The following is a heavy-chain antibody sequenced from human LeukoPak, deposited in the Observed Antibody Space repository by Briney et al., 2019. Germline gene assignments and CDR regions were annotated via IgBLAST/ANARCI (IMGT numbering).Heavy chain of an antibody. D-gene: IGHD3-22*01. CDR1: GGSISSYY. CDR2: IYYSGST. J-gene: IGHJ5*02. Sequence: SETLSLTCTVSGGSISSYYWSWIRQPPGKGLEWIGYIYYSGSTYYNPSLKSRVTISVDTSKNQFSLKLSSVTAADTAVYYCARTFTYYYDLFDPWGQGTLVTVSS. CDR3: ARTFTYYYDLFDP. V-gene: IGHV4-59*04.